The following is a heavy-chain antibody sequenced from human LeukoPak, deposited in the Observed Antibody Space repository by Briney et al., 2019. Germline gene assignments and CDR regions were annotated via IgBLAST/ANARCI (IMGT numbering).Heavy chain of an antibody. CDR2: INCDSGDT. D-gene: IGHD2-15*01. Sequence: ASVKVSCKASGYIFTGYYLHWVRQAPGQGLEWMGWINCDSGDTRYAQKFQGRVTVTRDTSISTTYMELSSLRSDDTAVYYCARDSQTDYAGGGCYPSWGQGTVVTVSS. J-gene: IGHJ4*02. CDR1: GYIFTGYY. V-gene: IGHV1-2*02. CDR3: ARDSQTDYAGGGCYPS.